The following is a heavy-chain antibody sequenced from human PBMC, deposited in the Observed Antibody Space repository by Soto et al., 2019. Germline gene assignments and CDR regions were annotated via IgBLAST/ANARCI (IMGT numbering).Heavy chain of an antibody. V-gene: IGHV1-69*01. D-gene: IGHD2-15*01. CDR1: VGTFSSYA. CDR2: IIPIFGTA. Sequence: QVQLVQSGAEVKKPGSSVKVSCKASVGTFSSYAISWVRQAPGQGPERMGGIIPIFGTANYAQKFQGRVTITADESTSTAYMELSSLRSEDTAVYYCARDACSGGSCYSPWYFDLWGRGTLVTVSS. J-gene: IGHJ2*01. CDR3: ARDACSGGSCYSPWYFDL.